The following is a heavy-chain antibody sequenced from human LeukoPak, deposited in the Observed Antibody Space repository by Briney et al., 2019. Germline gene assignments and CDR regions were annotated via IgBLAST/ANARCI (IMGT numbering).Heavy chain of an antibody. D-gene: IGHD2-15*01. CDR1: GGTFSSYA. CDR2: IIPIFGTA. Sequence: SVKVSCKASGGTFSSYAISWVRQAPGQGLEWMGGIIPIFGTANYAQKFQARVTITTDESTSTAYMELSSLRYEDTAVYYCARHTPGNNWFDPWGQGTLVTVSS. V-gene: IGHV1-69*05. CDR3: ARHTPGNNWFDP. J-gene: IGHJ5*02.